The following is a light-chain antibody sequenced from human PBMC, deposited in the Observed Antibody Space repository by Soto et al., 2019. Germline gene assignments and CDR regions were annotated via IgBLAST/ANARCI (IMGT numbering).Light chain of an antibody. V-gene: IGKV3-20*01. J-gene: IGKJ4*01. CDR2: GAS. CDR3: QHYGSFPLT. CDR1: QSISSTD. Sequence: IVLTHSPGTLSLSPGERATLSCRASQSISSTDLAWYQQKPGQAPRLLIYGASSRATGIPDRFSGSGSGTDFTLTISRMEPEDSAVYFCQHYGSFPLTFGGGTKVDIK.